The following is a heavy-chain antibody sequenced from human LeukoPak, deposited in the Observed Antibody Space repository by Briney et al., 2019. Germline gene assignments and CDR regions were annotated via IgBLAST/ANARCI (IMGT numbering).Heavy chain of an antibody. Sequence: GGSPRLSCAASGFTFSDYYMSWIRGAPGKGLEWVSYIRGSGSTIYYADSVKGRFTISRDNAKNSLYLEMNSLRAEDTAVYYCARRAYSGSYYFDYWGQGTLVTVSS. D-gene: IGHD1-26*01. J-gene: IGHJ4*02. CDR1: GFTFSDYY. V-gene: IGHV3-11*01. CDR3: ARRAYSGSYYFDY. CDR2: IRGSGSTI.